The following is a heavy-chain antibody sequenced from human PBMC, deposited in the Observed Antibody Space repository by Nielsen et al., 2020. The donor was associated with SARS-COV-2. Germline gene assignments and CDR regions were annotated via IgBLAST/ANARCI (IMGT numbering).Heavy chain of an antibody. D-gene: IGHD3-22*01. V-gene: IGHV3-20*01. CDR2: INWNGGST. J-gene: IGHJ3*02. CDR3: ASIDSSGYYGWAFDI. CDR1: GFTFDDYG. Sequence: LKISCAASGFTFDDYGMSWVRQAPGKGLEWVSGINWNGGSTGYADSVKGRFTISRDNAKNSLYLQMNSLRAEDTALYHCASIDSSGYYGWAFDIWGQGTMVTVSS.